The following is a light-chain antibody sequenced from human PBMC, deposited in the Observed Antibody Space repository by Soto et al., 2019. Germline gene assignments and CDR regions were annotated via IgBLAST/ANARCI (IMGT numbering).Light chain of an antibody. CDR1: QSVSSN. CDR3: QQYNNWPPT. Sequence: EIVITQSPATLSVSPGERATLSCRASQSVSSNLAWYQQKPGQAPRLLIYGASTRATGIPARFSGSESGTEFTLTLSSLQSEDFAVYYCQQYNNWPPTFGQGTKVEIK. J-gene: IGKJ1*01. V-gene: IGKV3-15*01. CDR2: GAS.